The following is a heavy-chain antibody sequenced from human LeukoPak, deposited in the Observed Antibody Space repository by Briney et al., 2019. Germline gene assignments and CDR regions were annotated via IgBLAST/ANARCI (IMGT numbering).Heavy chain of an antibody. V-gene: IGHV4-4*07. Sequence: PSETLSLTCTVSGGSISSYYWSWIRQPAGKGLEWIGRIYTSGSTNYNPSLKSRVTMSVDTSKNQFSLKLSSVTAADTAVYYCARGSVVRGVIRSYYYGMDVWGQGTTVTVSS. J-gene: IGHJ6*02. CDR2: IYTSGST. CDR3: ARGSVVRGVIRSYYYGMDV. D-gene: IGHD3-10*01. CDR1: GGSISSYY.